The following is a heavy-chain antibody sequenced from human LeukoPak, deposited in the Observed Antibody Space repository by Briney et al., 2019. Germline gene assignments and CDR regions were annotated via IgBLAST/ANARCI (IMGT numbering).Heavy chain of an antibody. V-gene: IGHV3-48*01. CDR2: ISKTSNTR. CDR1: GFTFSSHG. Sequence: PGGSLRLSCAASGFTFSSHGMNWVRQTPGKGLEWVSYISKTSNTRDYADSVKGRFTISRDNSKNTLYLQMNTLRAEDTAVYFCAREEHYRRYFALWGRGTLVTVSS. J-gene: IGHJ2*01. CDR3: AREEHYRRYFAL. D-gene: IGHD3-16*02.